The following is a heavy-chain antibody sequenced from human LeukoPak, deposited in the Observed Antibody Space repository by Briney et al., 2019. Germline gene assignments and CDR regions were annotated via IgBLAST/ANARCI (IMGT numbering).Heavy chain of an antibody. D-gene: IGHD6-13*01. CDR1: GFIFSTYG. V-gene: IGHV3-30*18. CDR2: ISYDGSNK. J-gene: IGHJ4*02. CDR3: AKPGSSSWYDYSGLDY. Sequence: QTGGSLRLSCAASGFIFSTYGMYWVRQAPGKGLEWVAVISYDGSNKYYADSVKGRFTISRDNSKNTLYLQMNSLRAEDTAVYYCAKPGSSSWYDYSGLDYWGQGTLVTVSS.